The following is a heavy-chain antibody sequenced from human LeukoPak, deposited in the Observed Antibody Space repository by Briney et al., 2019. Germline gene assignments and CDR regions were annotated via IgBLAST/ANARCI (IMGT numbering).Heavy chain of an antibody. CDR3: ARSPASGYDFYYYYGMDV. CDR2: IYPGDSDT. CDR1: GYSFTSYW. D-gene: IGHD5-12*01. Sequence: ESLKISCKGSGYSFTSYWIGWVRQMPGKGLEWMGIIYPGDSDTRYSPSFQGQVTISADKSISTAYLQWSSLKASDTAMYYCARSPASGYDFYYYYGMDVWGQGTTVTVSS. V-gene: IGHV5-51*01. J-gene: IGHJ6*02.